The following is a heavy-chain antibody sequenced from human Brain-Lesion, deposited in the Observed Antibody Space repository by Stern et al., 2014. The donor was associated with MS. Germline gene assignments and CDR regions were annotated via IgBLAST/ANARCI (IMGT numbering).Heavy chain of an antibody. V-gene: IGHV4-39*01. CDR3: ARTGDDFGDYSLSY. J-gene: IGHJ4*02. CDR1: GGSINTNNYY. CDR2: IYSSGST. Sequence: QVQLVESGPGLVKPSETLSLTCTVSGGSINTNNYYWGWIRQPPGKGLEWIGNIYSSGSTFYSPSLKSRVTISVGTSKNQFSLKLSSGTAADTAVYYCARTGDDFGDYSLSYWGQGTLVTVSS. D-gene: IGHD4-17*01.